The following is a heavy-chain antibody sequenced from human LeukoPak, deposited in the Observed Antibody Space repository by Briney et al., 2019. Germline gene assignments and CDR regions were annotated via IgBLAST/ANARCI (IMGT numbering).Heavy chain of an antibody. Sequence: PGGSLRLSCAASGFTFSSYWMSWVRQAPGKGLEWVAFIRYDGTKKYYADSVKGRFAISRDNSKNTLYLQMNSLRPEDTAVYYCAREAEAFDYWGQGTLVTVSS. CDR3: AREAEAFDY. V-gene: IGHV3-30*02. CDR1: GFTFSSYW. CDR2: IRYDGTKK. J-gene: IGHJ4*02.